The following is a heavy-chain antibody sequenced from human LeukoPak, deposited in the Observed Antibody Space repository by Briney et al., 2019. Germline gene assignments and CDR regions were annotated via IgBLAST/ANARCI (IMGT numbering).Heavy chain of an antibody. J-gene: IGHJ4*02. CDR3: ARAHHYDSSGYNYFDY. CDR1: GFTFSSYS. D-gene: IGHD3-22*01. CDR2: ISSSSSYI. V-gene: IGHV3-21*01. Sequence: GGSLRLSCAASGFTFSSYSINWVRQAPGKGLEWVSSISSSSSYIYYADSVKGRFTISRDNAKNSLYLQMNSLRAEDTAVYYCARAHHYDSSGYNYFDYWGQGTLVTVSS.